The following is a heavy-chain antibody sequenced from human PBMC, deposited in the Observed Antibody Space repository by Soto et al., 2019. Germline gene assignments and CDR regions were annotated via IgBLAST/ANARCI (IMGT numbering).Heavy chain of an antibody. V-gene: IGHV3-53*01. CDR2: LYTEGTT. CDR3: VTHRTSAENYGMDV. J-gene: IGHJ6*02. Sequence: GGSLRLSCVASGLTVSHNYMAWVRQAPEMGLEWVSILYTEGTTYYADSVKGRFTISRDSSKNTLFLQMDSLRAEDTAVHYCVTHRTSAENYGMDVWGQGTTVTVSS. D-gene: IGHD3-16*01. CDR1: GLTVSHNY.